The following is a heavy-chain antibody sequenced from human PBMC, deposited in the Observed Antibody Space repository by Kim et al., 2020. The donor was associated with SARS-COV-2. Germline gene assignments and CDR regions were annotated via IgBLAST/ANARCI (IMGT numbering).Heavy chain of an antibody. D-gene: IGHD6-6*01. V-gene: IGHV4-34*01. J-gene: IGHJ4*02. CDR3: ASSPRGRAARPGDFDY. CDR2: INHSGST. Sequence: SETLSLTCAVYGGSFSGYYWSWIRQPPGKGLEWIGEINHSGSTNYNPSLKSRVTISVDTSKNQFSLKLSSVTAADTAVYYCASSPRGRAARPGDFDYWGQGTLVTVSS. CDR1: GGSFSGYY.